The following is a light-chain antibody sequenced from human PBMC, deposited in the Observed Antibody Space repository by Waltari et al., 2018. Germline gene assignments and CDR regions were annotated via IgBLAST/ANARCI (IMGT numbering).Light chain of an antibody. J-gene: IGLJ2*01. CDR2: EVS. Sequence: QSALTQPPSASGSPGQSVPISCTGTSSAVGGFDYVPWYQQHPGKVPRLMIYEVSKRPSGVPDRFSGSKSGNTASLTVSGLQVEDEADYYCSSFAGSSQMLFGGGTKLTVL. V-gene: IGLV2-8*01. CDR3: SSFAGSSQML. CDR1: SSAVGGFDY.